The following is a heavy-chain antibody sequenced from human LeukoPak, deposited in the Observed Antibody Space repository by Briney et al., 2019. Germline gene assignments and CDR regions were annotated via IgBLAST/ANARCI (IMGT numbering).Heavy chain of an antibody. CDR2: IYSGGST. Sequence: GGSLRLSCAASGFTVSSNYMSWVRQAPGKGLEWVSVIYSGGSTYYADSVKGRFTISRDNSKNTLYLQMNSLRAEDTAVYYCARVQGPNYYGSGSYMATDAFDIWGQGTMVTVSS. J-gene: IGHJ3*02. CDR1: GFTVSSNY. CDR3: ARVQGPNYYGSGSYMATDAFDI. D-gene: IGHD3-10*01. V-gene: IGHV3-53*01.